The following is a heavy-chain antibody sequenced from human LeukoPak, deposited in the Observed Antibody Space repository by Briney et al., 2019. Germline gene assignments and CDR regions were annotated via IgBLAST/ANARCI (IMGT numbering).Heavy chain of an antibody. Sequence: PGGSLRLSCAASGFTFSNAWMSWVRQAPGKGLEWVGRIKSKTDGGTTDYAAPVKGRFTISRDDSKNTLYLQMNSLKTEDTAVCYCTTDLYCSSTSCYVADAFDIWGQGTMVTVSS. D-gene: IGHD2-2*01. V-gene: IGHV3-15*01. J-gene: IGHJ3*02. CDR2: IKSKTDGGTT. CDR3: TTDLYCSSTSCYVADAFDI. CDR1: GFTFSNAW.